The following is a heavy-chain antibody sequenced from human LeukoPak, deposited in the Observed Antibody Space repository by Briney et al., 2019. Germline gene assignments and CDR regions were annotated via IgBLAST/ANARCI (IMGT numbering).Heavy chain of an antibody. CDR3: ARGSLVGGAFYYYYYMDV. D-gene: IGHD2-2*01. CDR1: GYTFTSYG. V-gene: IGHV1-18*01. J-gene: IGHJ6*03. CDR2: ISAYNGNT. Sequence: ASVKVSCKASGYTFTSYGISWVRQAPGQGLEWMGWISAYNGNTNYAQKLQGRVTMTTDTSTSTAYMELRSLRSDDTAVYYCARGSLVGGAFYYYYYMDVWGKGTTVTVSS.